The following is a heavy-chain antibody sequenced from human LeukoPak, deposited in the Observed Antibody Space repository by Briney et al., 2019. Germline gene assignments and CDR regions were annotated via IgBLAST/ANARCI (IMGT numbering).Heavy chain of an antibody. Sequence: GESLKISCKGSGYSFTNYWIGWVRQLPGKGLEWMGIIYPGDSDTRYSPSVQGQVTISADKSISTAYLQWNSLKASDTAMYYCARSARVGAFGWFDPWGQGTLVTVSS. CDR2: IYPGDSDT. CDR1: GYSFTNYW. V-gene: IGHV5-51*01. D-gene: IGHD1-26*01. J-gene: IGHJ5*02. CDR3: ARSARVGAFGWFDP.